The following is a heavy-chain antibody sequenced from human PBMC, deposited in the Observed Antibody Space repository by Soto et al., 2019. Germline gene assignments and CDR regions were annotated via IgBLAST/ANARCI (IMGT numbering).Heavy chain of an antibody. J-gene: IGHJ4*02. CDR2: ISGSGGRS. Sequence: EVQLLDSGGGLVQPGGSLRLSCAASGFTFSNYAMTWVRQGPGKGLEWVSGISGSGGRSYYADSVKGRFTICRDNSKSTLYLQMNSLRAGDTAVYYCAKAYFVWSSEQPYYFDYWGQGTLVTVSS. CDR1: GFTFSNYA. CDR3: AKAYFVWSSEQPYYFDY. V-gene: IGHV3-23*01. D-gene: IGHD3-16*01.